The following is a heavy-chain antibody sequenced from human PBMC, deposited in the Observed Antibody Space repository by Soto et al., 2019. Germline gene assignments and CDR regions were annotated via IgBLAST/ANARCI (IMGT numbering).Heavy chain of an antibody. CDR3: AVLGYYDSSGYPMAFDI. V-gene: IGHV1-3*01. Sequence: ASVKVSCKASGYTFTSYVMHWVRQAPGQRLEWMGWINAGNGNTKYSQKFQGRVTITRDTSASTAYMELSSLRSEDTAVYYCAVLGYYDSSGYPMAFDIWGQGTMVTV. CDR1: GYTFTSYV. CDR2: INAGNGNT. D-gene: IGHD3-22*01. J-gene: IGHJ3*02.